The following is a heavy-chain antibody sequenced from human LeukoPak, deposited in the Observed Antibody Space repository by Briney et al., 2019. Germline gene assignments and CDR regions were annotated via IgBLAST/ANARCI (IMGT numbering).Heavy chain of an antibody. J-gene: IGHJ1*01. CDR2: VRHSGST. V-gene: IGHV4-39*01. CDR1: GGSISSSNNF. Sequence: SETLSLTCTVSGGSISSSNNFWGWIRQPPGTGLEWLGSVRHSGSTYYTPSLKSRVTISGDTSKNQFSLKLNSVTAADTAVYYCARHGGYCSSTSCFEYFHYWGQGTLVTVPS. D-gene: IGHD2-2*01. CDR3: ARHGGYCSSTSCFEYFHY.